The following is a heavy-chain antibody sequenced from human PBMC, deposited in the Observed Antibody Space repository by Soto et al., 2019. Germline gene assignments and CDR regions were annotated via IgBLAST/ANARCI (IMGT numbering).Heavy chain of an antibody. V-gene: IGHV1-18*01. Sequence: ASVKVSCKASGSTFTSYGISWVRQAPGQGLEWMGWISAYNGNTNYAQKLQGRVTMTTDTSTSTAYMELRSLRSDDTAVYYCARTPPDWNDGGVNDAFDIWGQGTMVTVSS. CDR2: ISAYNGNT. CDR3: ARTPPDWNDGGVNDAFDI. J-gene: IGHJ3*02. CDR1: GSTFTSYG. D-gene: IGHD1-1*01.